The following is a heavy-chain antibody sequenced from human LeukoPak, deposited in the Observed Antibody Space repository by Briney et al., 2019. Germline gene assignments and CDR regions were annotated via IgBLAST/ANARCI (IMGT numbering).Heavy chain of an antibody. V-gene: IGHV1-2*02. CDR3: ARQGRRAYGSDFEY. D-gene: IGHD2-21*01. CDR1: GYTFTAYY. Sequence: GSVKVSCKASGYTFTAYYMHWVRQAPGQGLEWVGWINPDTGGPRYAPKVQGRLTINKDPSHNTAHTEPSRLTSDDRAICYCARQGRRAYGSDFEYGGQGTLVTVSS. CDR2: INPDTGGP. J-gene: IGHJ4*02.